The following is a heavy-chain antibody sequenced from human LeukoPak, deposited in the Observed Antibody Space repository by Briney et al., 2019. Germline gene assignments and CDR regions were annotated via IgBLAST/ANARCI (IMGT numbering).Heavy chain of an antibody. CDR3: ARGYSSGWYRNNWFDP. V-gene: IGHV4-59*01. J-gene: IGHJ5*02. CDR1: GGSISSYY. Sequence: SETLSLTCTVPGGSISSYYWSWIRQPPGKGLEWIGYIYYSGSTNYNPSLKSRVTISVDTSKNQFSLKLSSVTAADTAVYYCARGYSSGWYRNNWFDPWGQGTLVTVSS. D-gene: IGHD6-19*01. CDR2: IYYSGST.